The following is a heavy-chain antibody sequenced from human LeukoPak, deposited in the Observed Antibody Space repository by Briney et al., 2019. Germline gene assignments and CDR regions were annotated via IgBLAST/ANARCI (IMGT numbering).Heavy chain of an antibody. Sequence: GGSLRLSCAASGFTFSSYAMNWVRQAPGKGLEWVSAISDSGNTYYADSVRGRFTISRDNSKNTLYPQMNSLRAEDTAVYYCAKARYSGYDHYYFDYWGQGTLVTVSS. CDR3: AKARYSGYDHYYFDY. J-gene: IGHJ4*02. CDR1: GFTFSSYA. D-gene: IGHD5-12*01. CDR2: ISDSGNT. V-gene: IGHV3-23*01.